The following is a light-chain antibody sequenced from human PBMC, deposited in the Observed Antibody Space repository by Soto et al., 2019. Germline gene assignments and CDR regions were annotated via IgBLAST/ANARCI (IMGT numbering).Light chain of an antibody. V-gene: IGLV2-14*01. CDR2: DVS. CDR3: SSYTSSSLYV. J-gene: IGLJ1*01. Sequence: HSALTQPASVSGSPGQSIAISCTGTSSDVGGYSFVSWYQQHPGKAPKVMIYDVSNRPSGVSDRFSGSKSGNTASLTISGLQAEDEADYYCSSYTSSSLYVFGTGNKVTVL. CDR1: SSDVGGYSF.